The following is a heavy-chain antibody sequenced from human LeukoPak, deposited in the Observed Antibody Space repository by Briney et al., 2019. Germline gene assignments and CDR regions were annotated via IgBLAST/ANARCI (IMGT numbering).Heavy chain of an antibody. J-gene: IGHJ5*02. CDR2: IYPGDSET. V-gene: IGHV5-51*01. CDR3: ARRLAGWQSWFDP. D-gene: IGHD3-3*02. Sequence: GESLKISCKGSGYKFPDYWIAWVRQMPGRGLECMGIIYPGDSETTHNPSFQGHVTISADKSTNTAYLQWNSLKASDSGMYYCARRLAGWQSWFDPWGQGTPVTVSS. CDR1: GYKFPDYW.